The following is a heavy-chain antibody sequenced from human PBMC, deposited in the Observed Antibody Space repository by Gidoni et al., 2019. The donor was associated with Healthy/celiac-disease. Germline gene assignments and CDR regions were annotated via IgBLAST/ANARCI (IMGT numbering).Heavy chain of an antibody. J-gene: IGHJ5*02. V-gene: IGHV3-21*01. CDR2: ISSSSSYI. D-gene: IGHD1-20*01. CDR1: GFTFSSYS. Sequence: EVQLVESGGGLVKPGGSLRLSCAASGFTFSSYSMNWVRQAPGKGLEWVSSISSSSSYIYYADSVKGRFTISRDNAKNSLYLQMNSLRAEDTAVYYCARGGINGNWFDPWGQGTLVTVSS. CDR3: ARGGINGNWFDP.